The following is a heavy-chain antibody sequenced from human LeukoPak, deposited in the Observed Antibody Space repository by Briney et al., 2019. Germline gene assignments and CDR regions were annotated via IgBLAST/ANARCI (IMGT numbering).Heavy chain of an antibody. J-gene: IGHJ3*02. CDR2: IYYSGST. Sequence: SETLSLTCTVSGYSISSGYYWSWIRQPPGKGLEWIGYIYYSGSTNYNPSLKSRVTISVDTSKNQFSLKLSSVTAADTAVYYCARGERFWSGSHDAFDIWGQGTMVAVSS. CDR3: ARGERFWSGSHDAFDI. D-gene: IGHD3-3*02. V-gene: IGHV4-61*01. CDR1: GYSISSGYY.